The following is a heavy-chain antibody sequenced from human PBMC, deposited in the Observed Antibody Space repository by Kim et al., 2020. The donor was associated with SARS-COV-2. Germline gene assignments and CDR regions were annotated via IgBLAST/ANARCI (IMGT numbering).Heavy chain of an antibody. CDR2: IWYDGSNK. CDR3: AKDQWDSLFDY. V-gene: IGHV3-33*06. J-gene: IGHJ4*02. D-gene: IGHD1-26*01. CDR1: GFTFSSYG. Sequence: GGSLRLSCAASGFTFSSYGMHWVRQAPGKGLEWVAVIWYDGSNKYYADSVKGRFTISRDNSKITLYLQMNSLRAEDTAVYYCAKDQWDSLFDYWGQGTLVTVSS.